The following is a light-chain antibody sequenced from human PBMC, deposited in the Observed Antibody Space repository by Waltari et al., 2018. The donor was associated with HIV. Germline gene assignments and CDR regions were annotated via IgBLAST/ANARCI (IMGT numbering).Light chain of an antibody. J-gene: IGLJ3*02. CDR3: TSYISSSSPV. V-gene: IGLV2-14*01. CDR1: SNDLRHYNS. CDR2: EVS. Sequence: QSALTPPASVSGSPGQSITIPCTGTSNDLRHYNSVSWYQHHPGKAPKVIIYEVSNRPSGVSSRFSGSISANTASLTISGLQAEDEADYFCTSYISSSSPVFGGGTKVTVL.